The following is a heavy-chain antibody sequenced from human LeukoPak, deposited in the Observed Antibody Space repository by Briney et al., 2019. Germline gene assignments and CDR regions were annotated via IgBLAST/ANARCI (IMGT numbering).Heavy chain of an antibody. V-gene: IGHV5-10-1*01. Sequence: GESLRISCKGSGYSFTSYWISWVRQMPGKGLEWMGRIDPSDSYTNYSPPFQGHVTISADKSISTAYLQWSSLKASDTAMYYCARLAVGTAMVPAFDYWGQGTLVTVSS. CDR1: GYSFTSYW. CDR2: IDPSDSYT. J-gene: IGHJ4*02. D-gene: IGHD5-18*01. CDR3: ARLAVGTAMVPAFDY.